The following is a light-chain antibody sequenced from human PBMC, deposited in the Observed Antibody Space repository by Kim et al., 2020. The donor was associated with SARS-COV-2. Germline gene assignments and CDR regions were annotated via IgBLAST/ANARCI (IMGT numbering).Light chain of an antibody. V-gene: IGKV3-15*01. CDR2: GAS. CDR1: QSVSNN. Sequence: EIVMTQSPATLSVSPGESATLSCRASQSVSNNLAWYQQTPGQAPRLLIYGASTGATGIPARFSGSGSGTEFTLTISSLQSEDFAVYYCQQYNNWPLAFGGGTRVEI. J-gene: IGKJ4*01. CDR3: QQYNNWPLA.